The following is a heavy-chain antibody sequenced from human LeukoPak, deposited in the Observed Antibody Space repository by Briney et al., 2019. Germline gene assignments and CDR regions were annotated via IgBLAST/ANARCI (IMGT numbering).Heavy chain of an antibody. CDR3: ARRGSGSSGYYYYYYMDV. D-gene: IGHD3-10*01. J-gene: IGHJ6*03. V-gene: IGHV3-23*01. CDR1: GFTFSSYA. CDR2: FSGSGGST. Sequence: GGSLRLSCAASGFTFSSYAMSWVRQAPGKGLECISGFSGSGGSTYYADSVKGRFTISRDNSKNTLSLQMNSLRAEDTAVYYCARRGSGSSGYYYYYYMDVWGKGTTVTISS.